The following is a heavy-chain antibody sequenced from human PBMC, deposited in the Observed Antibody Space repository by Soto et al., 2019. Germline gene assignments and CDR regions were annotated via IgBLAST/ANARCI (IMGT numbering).Heavy chain of an antibody. V-gene: IGHV1-2*02. CDR1: GYTFTGYY. D-gene: IGHD3-3*01. Sequence: ASVKVSCKASGYTFTGYYMHWVRQAPGQGLEWMGWINPNSGGTNYAQKFQGRVTMTRDTSISTAYMELSRLRSDDTAVYYCARSGSTIFGVVISGSDYYYGMDVWGQGTTGTSP. CDR3: ARSGSTIFGVVISGSDYYYGMDV. J-gene: IGHJ6*02. CDR2: INPNSGGT.